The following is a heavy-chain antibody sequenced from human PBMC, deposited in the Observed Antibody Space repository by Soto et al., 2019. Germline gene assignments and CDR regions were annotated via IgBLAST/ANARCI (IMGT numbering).Heavy chain of an antibody. J-gene: IGHJ4*02. CDR2: IGGDGDA. V-gene: IGHV3-23*01. CDR3: AKDLFDTSGDRFCFGS. D-gene: IGHD3-9*01. Sequence: PGGSLRLSCAASGFTFSTYAMTWVRQPPGRGLEWVSTIGGDGDAYYADSVKGRFTVSRDNYRSTLYLQMNGLRVEDADIYYCAKDLFDTSGDRFCFGSWGQRSLVPVSS. CDR1: GFTFSTYA.